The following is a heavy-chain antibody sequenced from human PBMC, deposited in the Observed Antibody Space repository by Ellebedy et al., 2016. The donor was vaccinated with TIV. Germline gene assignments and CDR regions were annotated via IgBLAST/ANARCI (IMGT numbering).Heavy chain of an antibody. CDR1: GGSISSSSYY. Sequence: SETLSLTCTVSGGSISSSSYYWGWIRQPPGKGLEWIGSIYYSGSTYYNPSLKSRVTISLDTSKSQFSLKLSSVTAADTAVYYCAKNRASLNYWGQGILVTVSS. CDR3: AKNRASLNY. D-gene: IGHD3-16*02. CDR2: IYYSGST. J-gene: IGHJ4*02. V-gene: IGHV4-39*07.